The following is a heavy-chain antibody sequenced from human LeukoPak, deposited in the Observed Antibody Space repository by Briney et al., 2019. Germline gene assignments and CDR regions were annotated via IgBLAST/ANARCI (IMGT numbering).Heavy chain of an antibody. CDR3: ARGYDILTGYLKGFDY. V-gene: IGHV4-4*07. D-gene: IGHD3-9*01. CDR1: GGSISSYY. CDR2: IYTSGST. J-gene: IGHJ4*02. Sequence: PSETLSLTCTVSGGSISSYYWSWIRQPAGKGLEWIGRIYTSGSTNYNPSLKSRVTMSVDTSKNQFSLKLSSVTAADTAVYYCARGYDILTGYLKGFDYWGQGTLVTVSS.